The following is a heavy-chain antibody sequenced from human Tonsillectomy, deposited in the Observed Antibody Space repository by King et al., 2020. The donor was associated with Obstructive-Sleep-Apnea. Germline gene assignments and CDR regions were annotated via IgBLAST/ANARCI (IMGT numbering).Heavy chain of an antibody. Sequence: VQLVQSGAEVKKPGASVKVSCKASGNIFIGQYMHWVRQAPGQGLEWMGWINPNSGGTNYAQKFQGRVTMTRDTSISTAYMELSRLRSDDTAMYYCASPYCGGDCYSDAFHFWGQGTLVTVSS. CDR1: GNIFIGQY. CDR2: INPNSGGT. V-gene: IGHV1-2*02. J-gene: IGHJ3*01. CDR3: ASPYCGGDCYSDAFHF. D-gene: IGHD2-21*02.